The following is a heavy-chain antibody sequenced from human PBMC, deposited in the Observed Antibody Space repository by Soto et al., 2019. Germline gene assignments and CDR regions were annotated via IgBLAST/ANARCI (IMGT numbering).Heavy chain of an antibody. CDR1: GFTFSRYW. D-gene: IGHD6-19*01. J-gene: IGHJ6*02. CDR2: INSDGSST. V-gene: IGHV3-74*01. Sequence: PGGSLRLSCAASGFTFSRYWMHWVRQAPGKGLVWVSRINSDGSSTSYADSVKGRFTISRDNAKNTLYLQMNSLRAEDTAVYYFARSPGIAEGGTTYGMDVWGQGTTVTVSS. CDR3: ARSPGIAEGGTTYGMDV.